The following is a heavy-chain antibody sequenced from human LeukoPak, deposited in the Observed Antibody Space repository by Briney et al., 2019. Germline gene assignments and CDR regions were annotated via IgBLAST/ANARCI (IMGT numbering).Heavy chain of an antibody. CDR3: AREGDKRGYGYGSDYYFDY. CDR1: GLTVSSNY. D-gene: IGHD5-18*01. V-gene: IGHV3-66*01. J-gene: IGHJ4*02. CDR2: IYSGGST. Sequence: TGGSLRLSCAASGLTVSSNYMSWVRQAPGKGLEWVSVIYSGGSTYYADSVKGRFTISRDNSKNTLYLQMNSLRAEDTAVYYCAREGDKRGYGYGSDYYFDYWGQGTLVTVSS.